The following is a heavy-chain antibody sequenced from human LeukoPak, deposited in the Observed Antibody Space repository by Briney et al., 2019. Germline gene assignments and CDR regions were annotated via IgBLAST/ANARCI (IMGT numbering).Heavy chain of an antibody. CDR3: AKGVDTAMPYAFDI. D-gene: IGHD5-18*01. CDR1: GFTFSTYN. CDR2: TSGSGGST. J-gene: IGHJ3*02. Sequence: GGSLRLSRAASGFTFSTYNMNWVRQAPGKGLEWVSATSGSGGSTYYADSVKGRFTISRDNSKNTLYLQMNSLRAEDTAVYYCAKGVDTAMPYAFDIWGQGTMVTASS. V-gene: IGHV3-23*01.